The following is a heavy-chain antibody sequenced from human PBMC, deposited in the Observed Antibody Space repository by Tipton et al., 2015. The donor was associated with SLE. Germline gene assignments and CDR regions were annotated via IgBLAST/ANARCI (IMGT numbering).Heavy chain of an antibody. Sequence: LRLSCAASGFTFSDYYMSWIRQAPGKGLEWIGEINHSGSTNYNPSLKSRVTISVDTSKNQFSLKLSSVTASDTALYYCASINDYHTSGADAFDIWGRGIMVTVSS. CDR1: GFTFSDYY. CDR2: INHSGST. J-gene: IGHJ3*02. CDR3: ASINDYHTSGADAFDI. V-gene: IGHV4-34*01. D-gene: IGHD3-22*01.